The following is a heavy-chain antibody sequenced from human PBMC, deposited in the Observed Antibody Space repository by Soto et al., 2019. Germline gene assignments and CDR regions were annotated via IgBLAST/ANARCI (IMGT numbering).Heavy chain of an antibody. CDR2: IYYSGST. D-gene: IGHD3-10*01. J-gene: IGHJ6*03. CDR1: GGSISSYY. Sequence: SETLSLTCTVSGGSISSYYWSWIRQPPGKGLEWIGYIYYSGSTNYNPSLKSRVTISVDTSKNQFSLKLSSVTAADTAVYYCARDSADTMVRGIITPYYYYYMDVWGKGTTVTVSS. CDR3: ARDSADTMVRGIITPYYYYYMDV. V-gene: IGHV4-59*01.